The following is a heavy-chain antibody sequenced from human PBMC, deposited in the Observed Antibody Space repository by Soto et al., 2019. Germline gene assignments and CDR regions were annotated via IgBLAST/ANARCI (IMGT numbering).Heavy chain of an antibody. V-gene: IGHV3-23*01. CDR1: GFTFSSYA. D-gene: IGHD3-3*01. CDR2: ISGSGGST. J-gene: IGHJ4*02. CDR3: AKDPSRVVEQPITIFGVYASSEKDLRDEKDVDY. Sequence: GGSLRLSCAASGFTFSSYAMSWVRQAPGKGLEWVSAISGSGGSTYYADSVKGRFTISRDNSKNTLYLQMNSLRAEDTAVYYCAKDPSRVVEQPITIFGVYASSEKDLRDEKDVDYWGQGTLVTVSS.